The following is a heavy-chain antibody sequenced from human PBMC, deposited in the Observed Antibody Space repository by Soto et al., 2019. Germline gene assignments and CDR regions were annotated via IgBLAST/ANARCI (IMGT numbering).Heavy chain of an antibody. Sequence: SETLSLTCTVSGGSLGSSSYYWGWIRQSPGKGLEWIGNIYYSGNTFYNPLLKSRVTISVDTSKNQFYLHLSSVTAADTAIFYCASIAAPGTTHFDFWGQGTLVTVSS. J-gene: IGHJ4*02. D-gene: IGHD6-13*01. V-gene: IGHV4-39*01. CDR1: GGSLGSSSYY. CDR3: ASIAAPGTTHFDF. CDR2: IYYSGNT.